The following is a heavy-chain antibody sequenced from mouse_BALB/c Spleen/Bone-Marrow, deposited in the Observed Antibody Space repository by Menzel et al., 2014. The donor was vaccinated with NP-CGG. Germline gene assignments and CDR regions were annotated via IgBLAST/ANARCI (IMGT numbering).Heavy chain of an antibody. CDR2: IGPANGNT. J-gene: IGHJ3*01. CDR1: GFNIKDTY. Sequence: EVQLQQSGAELVKPGASVKLSCTASGFNIKDTYMHWVKQRPEQGLEWIGRIGPANGNTKYDPKFQGKATITADTSSNTAYLQLSSLTSEDTAVYYCASYYYGGSTFAYWGQGTLVTVSA. D-gene: IGHD1-1*01. CDR3: ASYYYGGSTFAY. V-gene: IGHV14-3*02.